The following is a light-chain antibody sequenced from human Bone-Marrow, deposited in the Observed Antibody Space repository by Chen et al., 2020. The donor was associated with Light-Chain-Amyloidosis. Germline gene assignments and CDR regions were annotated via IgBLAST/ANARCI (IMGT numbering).Light chain of an antibody. V-gene: IGLV3-21*02. Sequence: SYVRTQPSPLSVAPGQTATIASGGNNIGSTSVHWYQQTPGQAPLLVVYDDSDRPSGIPERLSGSNSGNTATLTISRVEAGDEADYYCQVWDRSSDRPVFGGGTKLTVL. J-gene: IGLJ3*02. CDR2: DDS. CDR3: QVWDRSSDRPV. CDR1: NIGSTS.